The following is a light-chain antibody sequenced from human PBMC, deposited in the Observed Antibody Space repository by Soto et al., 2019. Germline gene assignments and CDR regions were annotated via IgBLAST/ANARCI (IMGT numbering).Light chain of an antibody. V-gene: IGLV2-14*01. J-gene: IGLJ1*01. Sequence: QSVVAQPASVSGSPGQSITISCTGTSSDVGRYNYVSWYQQHPGKAPKLMIHEVSYRPSGVSSRFSGSKSGNTASLTISGLQAEDEAEYHCCSYTNRATYVFGTGTKVTVL. CDR3: CSYTNRATYV. CDR1: SSDVGRYNY. CDR2: EVS.